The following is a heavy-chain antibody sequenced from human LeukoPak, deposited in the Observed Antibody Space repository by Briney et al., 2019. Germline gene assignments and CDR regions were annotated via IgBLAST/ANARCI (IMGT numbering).Heavy chain of an antibody. D-gene: IGHD6-13*01. J-gene: IGHJ4*02. V-gene: IGHV3-48*01. CDR3: ARDGIAAAGPTPFDY. Sequence: PGGSLRLSCAASGFTLSSYSMNWVRQAPGKGLEWVSYISSSGSAIYNSDSVKGRFTISRDNAKNSLYLQMNSLRVEDTAVYYCARDGIAAAGPTPFDYWGQGTLVTVSS. CDR2: ISSSGSAI. CDR1: GFTLSSYS.